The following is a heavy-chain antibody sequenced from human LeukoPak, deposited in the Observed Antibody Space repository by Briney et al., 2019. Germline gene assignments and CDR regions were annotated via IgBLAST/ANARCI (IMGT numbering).Heavy chain of an antibody. D-gene: IGHD5-12*01. CDR2: ISSSSSTI. V-gene: IGHV3-48*01. J-gene: IGHJ5*02. Sequence: GGSLRLSCAASGFTFSNYSMNWVRQAPGKGLEWVSYISSSSSTIYYADSVKGRFTISRDNAKNSLYLQMNSLRAEDTAVYYCARDPPWSGYDSWGQGTLVTVSS. CDR3: ARDPPWSGYDS. CDR1: GFTFSNYS.